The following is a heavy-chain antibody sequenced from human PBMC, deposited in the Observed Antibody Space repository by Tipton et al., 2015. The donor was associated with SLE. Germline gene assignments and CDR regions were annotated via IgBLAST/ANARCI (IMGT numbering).Heavy chain of an antibody. V-gene: IGHV4-39*01. CDR3: ARTKDYGDMRGWFDP. CDR2: IYYSGGS. CDR1: GVSISSSTYY. D-gene: IGHD4-17*01. J-gene: IGHJ5*02. Sequence: TLSLTCTVSGVSISSSTYYWGWIRQPPGKGLEWIGGIYYSGGSFYNPSLKSRVTISVDTSKNQFSLKLSSVTAADTAVYYCARTKDYGDMRGWFDPWGQGTLVTVSS.